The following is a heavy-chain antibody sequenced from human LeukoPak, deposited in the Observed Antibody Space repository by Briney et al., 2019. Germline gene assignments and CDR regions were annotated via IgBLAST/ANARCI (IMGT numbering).Heavy chain of an antibody. CDR3: AKVWYSSSWYTPPYYYYYMDV. Sequence: PGGSLRLSCAASGFTFSSYAMSWVRQAPGKGLEWVSAISGSGGSTYYADSVKGRFTISRDNSKNTLYLQMNSLRAEDTAVYYCAKVWYSSSWYTPPYYYYYMDVWGKGTTVTVSS. D-gene: IGHD6-13*01. J-gene: IGHJ6*03. CDR1: GFTFSSYA. CDR2: ISGSGGST. V-gene: IGHV3-23*01.